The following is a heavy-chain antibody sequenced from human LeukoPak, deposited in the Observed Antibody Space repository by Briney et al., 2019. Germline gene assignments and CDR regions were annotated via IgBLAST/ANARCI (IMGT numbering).Heavy chain of an antibody. D-gene: IGHD3-10*01. CDR1: GFTFSNYW. CDR2: IKQDGSEI. V-gene: IGHV3-7*01. Sequence: GGSLRLSCAASGFTFSNYWMTWVRQAPGKGLEWVANIKQDGSEIFYVDSVKGRFTISRDNARNSLYLQMNSLRAEDTAVYYCARTPDGVDYWGQGTLVTVSS. CDR3: ARTPDGVDY. J-gene: IGHJ4*02.